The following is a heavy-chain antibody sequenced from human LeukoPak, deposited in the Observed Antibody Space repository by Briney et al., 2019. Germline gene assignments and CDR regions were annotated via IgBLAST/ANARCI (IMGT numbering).Heavy chain of an antibody. V-gene: IGHV1-8*01. CDR1: GYTFTSYD. CDR2: INHNSGNR. D-gene: IGHD5/OR15-5a*01. CDR3: ARHSVSTFDH. J-gene: IGHJ4*02. Sequence: ASVKVSCKASGYTFTSYDINWVRQATGQGPEWVGWINHNSGNRGSAQKFQGRVNMTTDTAINTAYMELNSLTSEDTAVYYRARHSVSTFDHWGQGTPVTVST.